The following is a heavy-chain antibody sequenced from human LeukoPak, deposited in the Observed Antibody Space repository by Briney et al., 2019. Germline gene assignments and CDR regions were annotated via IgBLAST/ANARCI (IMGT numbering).Heavy chain of an antibody. CDR2: ISYDGSNK. J-gene: IGHJ5*02. CDR3: AREGRYGSGSS. V-gene: IGHV3-30*03. CDR1: GFTFSSYG. D-gene: IGHD3-10*01. Sequence: SLRLSCAASGFTFSSYGMHWVRQAPGKGLEWVAVISYDGSNKYYADSVKGRFTISRDNAKNSLYLQMNSLRAEDTAVYYCAREGRYGSGSSWGQGTLVTVSS.